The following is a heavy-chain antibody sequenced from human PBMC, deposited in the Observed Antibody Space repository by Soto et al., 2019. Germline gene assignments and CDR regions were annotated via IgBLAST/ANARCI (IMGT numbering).Heavy chain of an antibody. D-gene: IGHD2-15*01. CDR1: GVSIHDSHSF. V-gene: IGHV4-39*01. Sequence: SETLSLTCAVSGVSIHDSHSFWGWIRQPPGKGLEFIGSVYYGGGANYNPSLKSRVTVSIDTSSNQFSLRVNSVTAADTAVYYCGRVVEGATRHTDFDSWGQGILVTVSS. CDR3: GRVVEGATRHTDFDS. J-gene: IGHJ5*01. CDR2: VYYGGGA.